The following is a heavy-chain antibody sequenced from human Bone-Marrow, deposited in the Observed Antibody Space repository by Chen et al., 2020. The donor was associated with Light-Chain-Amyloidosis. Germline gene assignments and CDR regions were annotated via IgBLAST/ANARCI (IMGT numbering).Heavy chain of an antibody. J-gene: IGHJ4*02. CDR1: GGSISSSSYY. V-gene: IGHV4-39*01. CDR3: ARQSGGLTDI. D-gene: IGHD3-9*01. Sequence: QVQLQESGPGLVKPWETLSLSCTISGGSISSSSYYWGWVRQPPGEGLERIGSFLHSGRTYYNPSLKSRVTISVDTSKSQVSLRLSSVTAADTAVYYCARQSGGLTDIWGQGTLVTVSS. CDR2: FLHSGRT.